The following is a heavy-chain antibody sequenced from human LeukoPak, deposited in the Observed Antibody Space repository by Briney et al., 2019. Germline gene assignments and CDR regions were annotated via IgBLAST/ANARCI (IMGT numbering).Heavy chain of an antibody. CDR2: IIPIFGTA. V-gene: IGHV1-69*13. J-gene: IGHJ6*03. CDR1: GGTSSSYA. Sequence: SVKVSCKASGGTSSSYAISWVRQAPGQGLEWMGGIIPIFGTANYAQKFQGRVTITADESTSTAYMELSSLRSEDTAVYYCARVLTPSGYYGYYYYYMDVWGKGTTVTVSS. CDR3: ARVLTPSGYYGYYYYYMDV. D-gene: IGHD3-22*01.